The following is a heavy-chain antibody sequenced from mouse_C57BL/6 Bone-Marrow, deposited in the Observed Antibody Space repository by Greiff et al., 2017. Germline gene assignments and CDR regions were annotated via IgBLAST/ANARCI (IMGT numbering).Heavy chain of an antibody. CDR1: GFTFSSYA. J-gene: IGHJ3*01. V-gene: IGHV5-4*01. Sequence: EVMLVESGGGLVKPGGSLKLSCAASGFTFSSYAMSWVRQTPEKRLEWVATISDGGSYTYYPDNVKGRFTISRDNAKNNLYLQMSHLKSEDTAMYYCARDWDVVYWGQGTLVTVSA. CDR2: ISDGGSYT. D-gene: IGHD4-1*01. CDR3: ARDWDVVY.